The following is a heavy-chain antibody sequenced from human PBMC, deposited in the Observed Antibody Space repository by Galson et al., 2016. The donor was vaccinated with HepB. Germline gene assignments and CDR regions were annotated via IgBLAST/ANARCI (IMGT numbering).Heavy chain of an antibody. Sequence: SVKVSCKASGGTFSNYAISWVRQAPGQGLEWMGGIVPILSIVDYSQKFQGRLTITADNSTSTAYMELSGLRSEDTAVYYCARGSVVVVPAAIYMWFDPWGQGTLVTVSS. CDR1: GGTFSNYA. J-gene: IGHJ5*02. D-gene: IGHD2-2*01. CDR3: ARGSVVVVPAAIYMWFDP. CDR2: IVPILSIV. V-gene: IGHV1-69*10.